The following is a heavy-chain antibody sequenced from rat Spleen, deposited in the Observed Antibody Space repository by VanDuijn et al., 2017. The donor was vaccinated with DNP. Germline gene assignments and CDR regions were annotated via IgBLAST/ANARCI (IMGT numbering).Heavy chain of an antibody. V-gene: IGHV5-25*01. D-gene: IGHD1-11*01. J-gene: IGHJ2*01. CDR3: ARHGTTVTTAFDY. CDR1: GFTFSNYD. Sequence: EVQLVESGGGLVQPGRSLKLSCAASGFTFSNYDMAWVRQAPTKGLEWVASISTSGGSTYYRDSVKGRFTVSRDNAKSTLYLQMDSLRSEDTATYYCARHGTTVTTAFDYWGQGVMVTVSS. CDR2: ISTSGGST.